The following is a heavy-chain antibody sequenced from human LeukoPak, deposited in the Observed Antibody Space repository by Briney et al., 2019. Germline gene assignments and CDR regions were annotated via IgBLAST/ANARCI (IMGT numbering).Heavy chain of an antibody. V-gene: IGHV3-21*01. J-gene: IGHJ4*02. CDR1: GFRFSSYW. CDR2: ISSSSSYI. CDR3: ARGGATGIYFDY. Sequence: GWSLRLSCAASGFRFSSYWMQWVRQAPGKGLEWVSSISSSSSYIYYADSVKGRFTISRDNAKNSLYLQMNSLRAEDTAVYYCARGGATGIYFDYWGQGTLVTVSS. D-gene: IGHD1-26*01.